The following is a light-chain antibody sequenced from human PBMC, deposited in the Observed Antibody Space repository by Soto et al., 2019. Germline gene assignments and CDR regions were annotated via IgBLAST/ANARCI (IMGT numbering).Light chain of an antibody. V-gene: IGLV1-47*02. CDR1: SSNVGVNY. CDR2: TND. J-gene: IGLJ3*02. Sequence: QSVLTQPPSVSGTPGQRVTIYCSGSSSNVGVNYVYWYQHFPGTAPKLLIHTNDQRPSGVPDRFSGSKSGTSASLAISGLRSEDEADYYCASWDDSLRGPGFGGGTKVTVL. CDR3: ASWDDSLRGPG.